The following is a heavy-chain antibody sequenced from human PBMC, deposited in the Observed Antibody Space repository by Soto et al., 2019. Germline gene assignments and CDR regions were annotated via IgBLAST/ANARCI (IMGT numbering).Heavy chain of an antibody. Sequence: GGSLRLSCAASGFTFSHYNINWVRQAPGRGLEWVSSISGSSNFIYYADSVKGRFTISRDNAENSLYLQMNSLRVEDTAMYYCATPMALPGSDYWGQGTLVTVSS. CDR2: ISGSSNFI. J-gene: IGHJ4*02. D-gene: IGHD3-10*01. CDR1: GFTFSHYN. V-gene: IGHV3-21*01. CDR3: ATPMALPGSDY.